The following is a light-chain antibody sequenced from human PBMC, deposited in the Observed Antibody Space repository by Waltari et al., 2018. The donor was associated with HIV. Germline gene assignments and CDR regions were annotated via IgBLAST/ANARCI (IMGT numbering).Light chain of an antibody. J-gene: IGLJ1*01. CDR2: EVT. Sequence: QSALTQPASVSGSPGQSITISCTGTTSDVGGYQYVSWYQQHPGKAPKLMIYEVTNRHSGVSFRFSGSKSGNTASLTISGLQAEDEADYFCTSYTSRNTRVFGTGTKVTVL. CDR3: TSYTSRNTRV. CDR1: TSDVGGYQY. V-gene: IGLV2-14*01.